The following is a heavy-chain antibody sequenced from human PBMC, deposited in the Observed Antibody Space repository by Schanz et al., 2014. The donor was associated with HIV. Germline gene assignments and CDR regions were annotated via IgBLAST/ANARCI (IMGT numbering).Heavy chain of an antibody. D-gene: IGHD3-16*02. J-gene: IGHJ4*02. V-gene: IGHV3-7*01. CDR2: IKEDGSVK. Sequence: EVQLVESGGGLVQPGRSLRLSCAASGFTFRDYWMTWVRQAPGKGLEWLANIKEDGSVKGEVDSVKGRFTISRDNAKNSLYLQMNSLRVDDTAVYYCARDYRFATDSWGQGTLVTVSS. CDR1: GFTFRDYW. CDR3: ARDYRFATDS.